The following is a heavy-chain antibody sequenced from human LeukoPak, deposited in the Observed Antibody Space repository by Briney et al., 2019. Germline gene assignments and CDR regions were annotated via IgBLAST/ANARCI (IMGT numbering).Heavy chain of an antibody. D-gene: IGHD6-19*01. CDR1: EFTFSSYN. J-gene: IGHJ4*02. Sequence: GGSLRLSCAASEFTFSSYNMNWVRQAPGKGLEWVSSISSFSSYIYYADSVKGRFTISTDNSKDTLYLQVDSLRAEDTAVYYCVRSRIEVAGTGGFDYWGQGTLVTVSS. CDR3: VRSRIEVAGTGGFDY. CDR2: ISSFSSYI. V-gene: IGHV3-21*04.